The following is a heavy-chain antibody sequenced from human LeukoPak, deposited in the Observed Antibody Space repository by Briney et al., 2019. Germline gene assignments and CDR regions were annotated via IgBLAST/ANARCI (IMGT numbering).Heavy chain of an antibody. CDR1: GGSISSYY. J-gene: IGHJ4*02. CDR3: ARFSYGDPYNFDY. Sequence: KPSETLSLTCTVSGGSISSYYWSWIRQPPGKGLEWIGYIYYSGSTNYNPSLKSRVTISVDTSKNQFSLKLSSVTAADTAVYYCARFSYGDPYNFDYWGQGTLVTVSS. D-gene: IGHD4-17*01. CDR2: IYYSGST. V-gene: IGHV4-59*01.